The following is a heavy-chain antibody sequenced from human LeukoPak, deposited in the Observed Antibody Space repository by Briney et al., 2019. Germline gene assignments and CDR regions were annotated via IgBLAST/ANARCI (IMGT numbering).Heavy chain of an antibody. CDR3: ASLRTGDFDY. V-gene: IGHV4-39*01. CDR1: GVSIRSSNSY. D-gene: IGHD3-10*01. J-gene: IGHJ4*02. CDR2: IYYSGNT. Sequence: PSETLSLTCTVSGVSIRSSNSYWGWIRQPPGKGLEWIGSIYYSGNTYYNASLKSQVSISIDTSKNQFSLKLTSVTAADTAVYYCASLRTGDFDYWGQGALVTVSS.